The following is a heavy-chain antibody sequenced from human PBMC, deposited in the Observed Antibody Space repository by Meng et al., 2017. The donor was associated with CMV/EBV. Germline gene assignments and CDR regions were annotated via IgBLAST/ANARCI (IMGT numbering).Heavy chain of an antibody. J-gene: IGHJ4*02. CDR3: ARHLVGLRFLEWLLYPDY. Sequence: SETLSLTCTVSGGSISSSSYYWGWIRQPPGKGLEWIGSIYYSGSTYYNPSLKSRVTISVDTSKNQFSLKLSSVTAADTAVYYCARHLVGLRFLEWLLYPDYWGQGTLVTVSS. V-gene: IGHV4-39*01. CDR2: IYYSGST. CDR1: GGSISSSSYY. D-gene: IGHD3-3*01.